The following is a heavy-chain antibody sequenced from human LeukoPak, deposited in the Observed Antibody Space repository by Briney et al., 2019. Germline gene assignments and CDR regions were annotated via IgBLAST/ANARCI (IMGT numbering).Heavy chain of an antibody. CDR2: IYTSGST. V-gene: IGHV4-61*02. Sequence: PSETLSLTCTVSGGSISSGSYYWSWIRQPAGKGLEWIGRIYTSGSTNYNPSLKSRVTISVDTSKNQFSLKLSSVTAADTAVYYCARDQGFYPNWGQGTLVTVSS. J-gene: IGHJ4*02. CDR3: ARDQGFYPN. CDR1: GGSISSGSYY.